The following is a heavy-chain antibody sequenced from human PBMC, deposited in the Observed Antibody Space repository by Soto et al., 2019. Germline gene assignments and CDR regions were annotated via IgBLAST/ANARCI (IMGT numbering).Heavy chain of an antibody. CDR3: AKREDAFSNHLGPIDY. V-gene: IGHV3-74*01. D-gene: IGHD2-2*01. Sequence: GGSLRLSCAASGFTFSSYWMHWVRQAPGKGLVWVSRINSDGRSTSYADSVKGRFTISRDNSKNTLYLQMNSMRAEDTAVYYCAKREDAFSNHLGPIDYWGQGTLVTVSS. J-gene: IGHJ4*02. CDR2: INSDGRST. CDR1: GFTFSSYW.